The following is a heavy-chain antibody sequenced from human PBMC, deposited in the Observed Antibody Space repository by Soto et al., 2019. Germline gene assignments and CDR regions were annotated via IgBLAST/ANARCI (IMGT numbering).Heavy chain of an antibody. CDR1: GFTFSNYW. CDR3: ARGDCVGGTCYSLAGSFYYYMDV. CDR2: INSDGSVS. V-gene: IGHV3-74*01. D-gene: IGHD2-15*01. J-gene: IGHJ6*03. Sequence: EVQLVESGGGLVQPGGSLRLSCAASGFTFSNYWMYWVRQAPGKGLVWVSRINSDGSVSSYADSVKGRLTISRDNVKNTLYLQMDSLTAEETAVYYCARGDCVGGTCYSLAGSFYYYMDVWGKGTTVTVFS.